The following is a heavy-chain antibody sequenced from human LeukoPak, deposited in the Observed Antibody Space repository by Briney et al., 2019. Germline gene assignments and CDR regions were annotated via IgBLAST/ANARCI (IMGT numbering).Heavy chain of an antibody. V-gene: IGHV3-49*04. J-gene: IGHJ6*03. CDR3: TRDSVSYGKYYYYYYYMDV. Sequence: PGGSLRLSCTASGFTFGDYAMSWVRQAPGKGLEWVGFIRSKAYGGTTEYAASVKGRFTISRDDSKSIAYLQMNSLKTEDTAVYYCTRDSVSYGKYYYYYYYMDVWGKGTTVTVSS. D-gene: IGHD5-18*01. CDR1: GFTFGDYA. CDR2: IRSKAYGGTT.